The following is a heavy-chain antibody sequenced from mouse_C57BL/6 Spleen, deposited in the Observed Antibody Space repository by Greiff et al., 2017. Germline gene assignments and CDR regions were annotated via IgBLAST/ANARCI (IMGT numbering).Heavy chain of an antibody. CDR3: AREEDYYAMDY. CDR2: IYPSDSET. J-gene: IGHJ4*01. Sequence: VQLQQPGAELVRPGSSVKLSCKASGYTFTSYWMDWVKQRPGQGLEWIGNIYPSDSETHYNQKFKDKATLTVDKSSSTAYMQLSSLTSEDSAVXYCAREEDYYAMDYWGQGTSVTVSS. V-gene: IGHV1-61*01. CDR1: GYTFTSYW.